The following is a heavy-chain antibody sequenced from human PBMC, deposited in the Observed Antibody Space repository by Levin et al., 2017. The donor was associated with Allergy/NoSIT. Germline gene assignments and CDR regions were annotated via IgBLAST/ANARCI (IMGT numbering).Heavy chain of an antibody. D-gene: IGHD3-3*01. CDR3: ARGIQNLRFLEWSYGGFDY. V-gene: IGHV1-8*01. Sequence: GESLKISCKASGYTFTSYDINWVRQATGQGLEWMGWMNPNSGNTGYAQKFQGRVTMTRNTSISTAYMELSSLRSEDTAVYYCARGIQNLRFLEWSYGGFDYWGQGTLVTVSS. J-gene: IGHJ4*02. CDR1: GYTFTSYD. CDR2: MNPNSGNT.